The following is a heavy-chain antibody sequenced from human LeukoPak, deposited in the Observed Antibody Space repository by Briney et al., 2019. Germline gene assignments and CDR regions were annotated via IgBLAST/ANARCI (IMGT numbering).Heavy chain of an antibody. CDR2: IYTSEST. D-gene: IGHD6-6*01. CDR1: GGSISSSNYY. J-gene: IGHJ5*02. V-gene: IGHV4-61*02. CDR3: ATSTARPQTGNWFDP. Sequence: PSETLSLTCSVSGGSISSSNYYWSWIRQPAGKGLEWIGRIYTSESTNYNPSLKSRVTISVDTSRNQFSLKLSSVTAADTAVYYCATSTARPQTGNWFDPWGQGTLVTVSS.